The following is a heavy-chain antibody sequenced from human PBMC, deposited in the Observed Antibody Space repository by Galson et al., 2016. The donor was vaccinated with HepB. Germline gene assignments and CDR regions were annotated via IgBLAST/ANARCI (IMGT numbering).Heavy chain of an antibody. V-gene: IGHV3-9*01. CDR3: ARDNSYYGMDV. J-gene: IGHJ6*02. CDR1: GFTFDDYG. Sequence: SLRLSCAASGFTFDDYGMHWVRQGPGKGLEWVSGISWKSGNRGYADSVKGRFTTSRDNAKKSMYLQMNSLRGEDTALYYCARDNSYYGMDVWGQGTTVIVSS. CDR2: ISWKSGNR.